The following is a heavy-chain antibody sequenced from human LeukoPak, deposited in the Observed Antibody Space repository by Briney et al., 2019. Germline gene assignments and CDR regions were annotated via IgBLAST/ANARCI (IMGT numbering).Heavy chain of an antibody. CDR2: IYYSGST. Sequence: SETLSLTCTVSGGSISSSSYYWGWIRQPPGKGLEWIGSIYYSGSTYYNPSLKSRVTISVDTSKNQFSLKLSSVTAADAAVYFCARGAVPNAFDIWGQGTMVTVS. D-gene: IGHD6-19*01. V-gene: IGHV4-39*01. CDR1: GGSISSSSYY. CDR3: ARGAVPNAFDI. J-gene: IGHJ3*02.